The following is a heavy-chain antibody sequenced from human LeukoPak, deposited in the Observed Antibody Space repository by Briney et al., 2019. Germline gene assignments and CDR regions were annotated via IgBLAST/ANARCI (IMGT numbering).Heavy chain of an antibody. CDR1: GGSYTGYY. J-gene: IGHJ4*02. CDR2: INHSGSS. CDR3: ARDPRIIGTAVDF. V-gene: IGHV4-34*01. D-gene: IGHD1-7*01. Sequence: SETLSLTCVVSGGSYTGYYCNWFRQPPGKGLEWIGEINHSGSSSYNPSLQSRVTMSVNTSNNQFSLKMTSVTAADTAVYYCARDPRIIGTAVDFWGQGTLVTVSS.